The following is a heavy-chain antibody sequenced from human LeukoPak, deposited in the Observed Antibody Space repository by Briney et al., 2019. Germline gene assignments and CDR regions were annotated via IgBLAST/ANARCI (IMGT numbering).Heavy chain of an antibody. D-gene: IGHD2-15*01. CDR2: ISGSVVSA. Sequence: PGGSLRLSCAASGFTFSSYAMSWVRQAPGKGLEWVSTISGSVVSAYDAESVKGRFTISRDNSKNTLYLQMNSLRAEDTALYYCAKDRAVAATPYNWFDPWGQGTPVTVSS. CDR1: GFTFSSYA. J-gene: IGHJ5*02. CDR3: AKDRAVAATPYNWFDP. V-gene: IGHV3-23*01.